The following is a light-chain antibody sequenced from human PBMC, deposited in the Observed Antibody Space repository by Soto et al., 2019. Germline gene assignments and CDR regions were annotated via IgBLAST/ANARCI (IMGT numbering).Light chain of an antibody. CDR3: QQLNSYPFHT. J-gene: IGKJ4*02. CDR1: QGISSS. Sequence: DIRLTQSPSFLSASVRDRVTMTCRASQGISSSLAWYQQKPGKEHKLLIYAASTLQSGVPSRFSGSGSGTEFTLTISSLQPEDFATYDCQQLNSYPFHTFGG. V-gene: IGKV1-9*01. CDR2: AAS.